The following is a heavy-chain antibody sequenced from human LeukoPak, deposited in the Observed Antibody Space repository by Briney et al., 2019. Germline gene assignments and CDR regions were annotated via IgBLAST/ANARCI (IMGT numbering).Heavy chain of an antibody. Sequence: AAVKVSRKLSRYTLTELSMQWVRHAPGKRVEGGGDFDPEYGETNYAQKFQGEVTMTEDTSTDTAYMELSSLRSEDTAVYYCAAEGYCSGGSCYSANWFDPWGQGTLVTVSS. CDR3: AAEGYCSGGSCYSANWFDP. J-gene: IGHJ5*02. CDR1: RYTLTELS. CDR2: FDPEYGET. D-gene: IGHD2-15*01. V-gene: IGHV1-24*01.